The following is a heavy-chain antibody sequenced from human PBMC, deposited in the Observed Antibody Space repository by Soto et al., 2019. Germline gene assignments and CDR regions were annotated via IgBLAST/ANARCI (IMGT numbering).Heavy chain of an antibody. CDR3: ARNYGDHGGVFDY. Sequence: EVQLVESGGGLVQPGGSLRLSCAASGFTFSSYWMSWVRQAPGKGLEWVANIKQDGSEKYYVDSVKGRFTISRDNAKNSRYLQMNSLRAEDTAVYYCARNYGDHGGVFDYWGQGTLVTVSS. D-gene: IGHD4-17*01. CDR1: GFTFSSYW. V-gene: IGHV3-7*01. J-gene: IGHJ4*02. CDR2: IKQDGSEK.